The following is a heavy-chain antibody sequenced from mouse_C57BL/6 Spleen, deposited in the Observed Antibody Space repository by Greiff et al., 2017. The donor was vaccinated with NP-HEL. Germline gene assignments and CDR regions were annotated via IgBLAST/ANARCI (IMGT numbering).Heavy chain of an antibody. CDR2: IYPSDSET. J-gene: IGHJ4*01. CDR3: ARGEGRFYYAMDY. Sequence: QVQLQQSGAELVRPGSSVKLSCKASGYTFTSYWMDWVKQRPGQGLEWIGNIYPSDSETHYNQKFKDKATLTVDKSSSTAYMQLSSLTSEDSAVYYCARGEGRFYYAMDYWGQGTSVTVSS. V-gene: IGHV1-61*01. CDR1: GYTFTSYW.